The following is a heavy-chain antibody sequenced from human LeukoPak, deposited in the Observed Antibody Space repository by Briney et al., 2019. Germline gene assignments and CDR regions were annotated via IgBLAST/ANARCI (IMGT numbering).Heavy chain of an antibody. CDR2: ISSSSSYI. CDR1: GFTFSSYS. CDR3: ASSPTRSSSWYLHYYYYMDV. Sequence: PGGSLRLSCAASGFTFSSYSMNWVRQAPGKGLEWVSSISSSSSYIYYADSVKGRFTISRDNAKNSLYLQMNSLRAEDTAVYYCASSPTRSSSWYLHYYYYMDVWGKGTTVTVSS. V-gene: IGHV3-21*01. J-gene: IGHJ6*03. D-gene: IGHD6-13*01.